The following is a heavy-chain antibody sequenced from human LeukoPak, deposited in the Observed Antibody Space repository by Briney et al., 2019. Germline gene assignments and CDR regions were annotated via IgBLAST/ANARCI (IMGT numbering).Heavy chain of an antibody. CDR1: GGSVRNGIYY. CDR3: ARENPSGYYNRPIDY. Sequence: SETLSLTCTVSGGSVRNGIYYWSWIRQPPGKGLEWIGHMYYSGSTNYNPSLKSRVTISVDTSKNQFSLKLSSVTAADTAVYYCARENPSGYYNRPIDYWGQGTLVTVSS. V-gene: IGHV4-61*01. CDR2: MYYSGST. J-gene: IGHJ4*02. D-gene: IGHD3-22*01.